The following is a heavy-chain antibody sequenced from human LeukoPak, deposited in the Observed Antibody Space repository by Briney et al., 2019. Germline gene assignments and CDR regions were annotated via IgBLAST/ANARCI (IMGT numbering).Heavy chain of an antibody. V-gene: IGHV3-30*18. CDR3: AKDLRPHYYDSSAYDY. D-gene: IGHD3-22*01. CDR2: ISYDGSNK. J-gene: IGHJ4*02. CDR1: GFTFSSYG. Sequence: GGSLRLSCAASGFTFSSYGMHWVRQAPGKGLEWVAVISYDGSNKYYADSVKGRFTISRDNSKNTLYLQMNSLRAEHTAVYYCAKDLRPHYYDSSAYDYWGQGTLVTVSS.